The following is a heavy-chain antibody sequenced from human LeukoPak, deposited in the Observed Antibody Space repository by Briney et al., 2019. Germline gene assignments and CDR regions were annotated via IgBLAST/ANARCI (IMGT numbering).Heavy chain of an antibody. V-gene: IGHV1-69*05. J-gene: IGHJ6*03. D-gene: IGHD3-3*01. CDR1: GGTFSSYA. CDR3: AREVGGANRGYYHYHMDV. Sequence: SVKVSCKASGGTFSSYAISWVRQAPGQGLEWMGGIIPIFGTANYAQKFQGRVTITTDESTSTAYMELSSLRSEDTAVYYCAREVGGANRGYYHYHMDVRGQGTKGTVSS. CDR2: IIPIFGTA.